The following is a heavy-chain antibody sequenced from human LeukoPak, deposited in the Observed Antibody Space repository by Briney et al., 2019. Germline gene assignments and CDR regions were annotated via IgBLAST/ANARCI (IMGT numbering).Heavy chain of an antibody. Sequence: SETLSLTCAVYGGSFGGYYWSWIRQPPGKGLEWIGEINHSGSTNYNPSLKSRVAISVDTSKNQFSLKLSSVTAADTAVYYCARIFSGIAVAGTVNWFDPWGQGTLVTVSS. J-gene: IGHJ5*02. CDR3: ARIFSGIAVAGTVNWFDP. V-gene: IGHV4-34*01. D-gene: IGHD6-19*01. CDR1: GGSFGGYY. CDR2: INHSGST.